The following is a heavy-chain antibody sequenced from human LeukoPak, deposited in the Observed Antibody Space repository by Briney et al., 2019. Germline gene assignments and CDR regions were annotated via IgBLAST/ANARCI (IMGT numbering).Heavy chain of an antibody. V-gene: IGHV3-23*01. CDR3: AREKASTTGTTDYDY. CDR1: RFTFSNYA. D-gene: IGHD1-1*01. J-gene: IGHJ4*02. Sequence: GGSLRLSCAASRFTFSNYAMNWVRQAPGKGLEWVSAISGSGGNTYYADSVKGRFTISRDNSKNTLYLQMNSLRAGDTAVYYCAREKASTTGTTDYDYWGQGTLVTVSS. CDR2: ISGSGGNT.